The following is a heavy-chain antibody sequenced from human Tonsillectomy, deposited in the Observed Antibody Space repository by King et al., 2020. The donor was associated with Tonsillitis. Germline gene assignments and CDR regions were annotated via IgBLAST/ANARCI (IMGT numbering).Heavy chain of an antibody. Sequence: VQLVESGGGLVQPGGSLRLSCAASGFTFSSYAMSWVRQAPGKGLEWVSAISGSGGSTYYADSVKGRFTISRDNSKNTLYLQMNSLRAEDTAVYYCAKDSKDTAMDYYYSGMDVWGQGTTVTVSS. CDR3: AKDSKDTAMDYYYSGMDV. J-gene: IGHJ6*02. CDR1: GFTFSSYA. V-gene: IGHV3-23*04. D-gene: IGHD5-18*01. CDR2: ISGSGGST.